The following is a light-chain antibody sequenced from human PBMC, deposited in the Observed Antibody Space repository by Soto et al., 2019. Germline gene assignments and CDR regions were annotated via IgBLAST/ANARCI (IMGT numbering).Light chain of an antibody. CDR1: QSVGSS. CDR2: SAS. J-gene: IGKJ1*01. CDR3: QQHHKWPRT. V-gene: IGKV3-15*01. Sequence: EIMMTQSPATLSLSPGERATLSCRASQSVGSSLAWYQQRPVQAPRLLIYSASTRTTGIPARFSGTGSGTEFTLTISSLESEDFAVYYCQQHHKWPRTFGPGTRVEIK.